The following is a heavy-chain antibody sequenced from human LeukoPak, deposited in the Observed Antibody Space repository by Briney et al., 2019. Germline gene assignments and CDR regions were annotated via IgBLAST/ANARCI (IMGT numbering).Heavy chain of an antibody. CDR3: ATVGTYYYAY. Sequence: ASVKVSCKASGGTFSSYAISWVRQAPGQGLEWMGGIIPIFGTANYAQKFQGRVTMTEDTSTDTAYMELSSLRSEDTAVYYCATVGTYYYAYWGQGTLVTVSS. V-gene: IGHV1-69*06. CDR1: GGTFSSYA. J-gene: IGHJ4*02. CDR2: IIPIFGTA. D-gene: IGHD3-10*01.